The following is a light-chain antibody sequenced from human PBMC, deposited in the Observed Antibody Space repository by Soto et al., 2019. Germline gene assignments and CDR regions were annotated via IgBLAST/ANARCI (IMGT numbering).Light chain of an antibody. CDR3: QQYRSSPPEFT. CDR1: QTISSNY. CDR2: GPS. J-gene: IGKJ3*01. Sequence: EIVLTQSPGTLSLSAGERATLSCRASQTISSNYLAWYQQKPGQAPRLLIFGPSYRATGIPDRFSGSGSGTYFTLTITRLEPEDFAFYYCQQYRSSPPEFTFGPGTKVDIK. V-gene: IGKV3-20*01.